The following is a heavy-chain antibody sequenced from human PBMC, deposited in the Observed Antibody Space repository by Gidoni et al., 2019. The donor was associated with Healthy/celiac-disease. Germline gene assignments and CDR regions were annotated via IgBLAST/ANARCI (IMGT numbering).Heavy chain of an antibody. Sequence: LESGGGLVQPGGSMRLSCASSGFTFSSYAMSWLRQAPGKGLEWVSAISGSGGSKYYADSVKGRFTISRDNSKNTLYLQMTSLSAEDTAVYYCAKETSPVPDYWGHGTLVTVSS. V-gene: IGHV3-23*01. J-gene: IGHJ4*01. CDR1: GFTFSSYA. CDR3: AKETSPVPDY. CDR2: ISGSGGSK. D-gene: IGHD4-17*01.